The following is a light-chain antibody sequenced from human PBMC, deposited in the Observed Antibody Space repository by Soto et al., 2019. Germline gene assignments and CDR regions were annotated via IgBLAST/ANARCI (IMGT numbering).Light chain of an antibody. J-gene: IGKJ2*01. CDR1: QSVSSPY. CDR2: GAS. V-gene: IGKV3-20*01. CDR3: QRYDISPFP. Sequence: EIVLTQSPGTLSLSPGERATLSCRASQSVSSPYLAWYQQKPGQAPRLLIYGASSRATGIPDRFSSSGSGTDFTLPISRLEPEDCAVYYCQRYDISPFPFGQGTKLEIK.